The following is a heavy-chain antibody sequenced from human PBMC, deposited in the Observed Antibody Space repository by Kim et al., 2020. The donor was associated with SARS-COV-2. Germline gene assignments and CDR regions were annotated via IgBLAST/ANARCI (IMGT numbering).Heavy chain of an antibody. Sequence: GGSLRLSCAASGFTVSSNYMSWVRQAPGKGLEWVSVIYSGGSTYYADSVKGRFTISRHNSKNTLYLQMTSLRAEDTAVYYCARVASSPTYYYYGMDVWGQGTTVPVPS. J-gene: IGHJ6*02. CDR2: IYSGGST. D-gene: IGHD5-12*01. CDR3: ARVASSPTYYYYGMDV. V-gene: IGHV3-53*04. CDR1: GFTVSSNY.